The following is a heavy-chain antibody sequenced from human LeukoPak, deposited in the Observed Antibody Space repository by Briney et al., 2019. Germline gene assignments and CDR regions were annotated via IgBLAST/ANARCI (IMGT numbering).Heavy chain of an antibody. Sequence: SETLSLTCTVSGGSISSGSYYWSWIRQPAGKGLEWIGSIYHSGSTYYNPSLKSRVTISVDTSKNQFSLKLSSVTAADTAVYYCARETLTIFGVVRPYNWFDPWGQGALVTVSS. V-gene: IGHV4-39*07. J-gene: IGHJ5*02. CDR2: IYHSGST. D-gene: IGHD3-3*01. CDR1: GGSISSGSYY. CDR3: ARETLTIFGVVRPYNWFDP.